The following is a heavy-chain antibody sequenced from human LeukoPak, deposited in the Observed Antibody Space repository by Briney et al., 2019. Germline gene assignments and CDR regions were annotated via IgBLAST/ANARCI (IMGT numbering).Heavy chain of an antibody. Sequence: PGGSLRLSCAASGFTFSSYNMNWLRQAPGMGLEWVSSISSSSRYINNADSVKGRFTISRDNAKDSLHLQMNSLRAEDTAAYYCARASRVPAASFDSYYYYMDVWGKGTKVTVSS. CDR2: ISSSSRYI. D-gene: IGHD2-2*01. CDR3: ARASRVPAASFDSYYYYMDV. J-gene: IGHJ6*03. CDR1: GFTFSSYN. V-gene: IGHV3-21*01.